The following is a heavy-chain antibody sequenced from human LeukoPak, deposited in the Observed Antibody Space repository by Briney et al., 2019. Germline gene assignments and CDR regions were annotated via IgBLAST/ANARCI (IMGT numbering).Heavy chain of an antibody. D-gene: IGHD6-19*01. J-gene: IGHJ4*02. V-gene: IGHV3-23*01. Sequence: GGSLRLSCEASGFTFTSYAMSWVRQAPGKGLERVAGISGSGGRINYADSVKGRFTISRDNSKNTLYLQTNSLRAADTAVYYCAKDQAGGNGWLNWGQGTLVTVSS. CDR3: AKDQAGGNGWLN. CDR1: GFTFTSYA. CDR2: ISGSGGRI.